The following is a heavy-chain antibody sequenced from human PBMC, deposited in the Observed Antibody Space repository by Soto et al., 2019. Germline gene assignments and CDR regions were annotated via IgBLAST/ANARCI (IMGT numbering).Heavy chain of an antibody. CDR2: IIPIVGTA. CDR1: GYTFSSFS. CDR3: ARESIAARPGANY. Sequence: SVKVSCKVSGYTFSSFSISWVRQAPGQGLEWMGGIIPIVGTANYAQKFQGRVTMTADESTDTAYMELSSLRSEDTAVYYCARESIAARPGANYWGQGTLVTVSS. J-gene: IGHJ4*01. V-gene: IGHV1-69*13. D-gene: IGHD6-6*01.